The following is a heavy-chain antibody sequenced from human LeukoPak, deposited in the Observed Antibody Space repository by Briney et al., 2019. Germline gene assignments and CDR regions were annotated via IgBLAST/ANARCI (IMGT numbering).Heavy chain of an antibody. J-gene: IGHJ4*02. CDR2: ISSSSSYI. CDR3: ARDPAADYYDSSGYFDY. D-gene: IGHD3-22*01. CDR1: GFTFSSYS. V-gene: IGHV3-21*01. Sequence: GGSLRLSCAASGFTFSSYSMNWVRQAPGKGLEWVSSISSSSSYIYYADSVKGRFTISRDNAKNSLYLQMNSLRAEDTAVYYCARDPAADYYDSSGYFDYWGQGTLVTVSS.